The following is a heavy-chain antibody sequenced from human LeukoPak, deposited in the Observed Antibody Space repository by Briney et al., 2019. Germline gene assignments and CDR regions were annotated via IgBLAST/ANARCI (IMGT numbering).Heavy chain of an antibody. D-gene: IGHD1-7*01. V-gene: IGHV4-34*01. CDR2: INHSGST. CDR3: ASGWRELELLVYFDY. Sequence: SETLSLTCAVYGGSFSGYYWSWIRQPPGKGLEWIGEINHSGSTNYNPSLKSRVTISVDTSKNQFSLKLSSVTAADTAVYYCASGWRELELLVYFDYWGQGTLVTVSS. CDR1: GGSFSGYY. J-gene: IGHJ4*02.